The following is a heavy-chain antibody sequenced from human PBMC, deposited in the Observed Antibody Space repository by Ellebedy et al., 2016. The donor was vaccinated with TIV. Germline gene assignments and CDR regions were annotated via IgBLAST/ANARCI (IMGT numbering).Heavy chain of an antibody. CDR2: IKQDGSER. Sequence: GGSLRLXXTPSGFTFSSHWMTWVRQAPGQGLEWVANIKQDGSERNYMASARGRFTISRDNAKNSVYLQMNSLRAEDTAIYYCAREGGRYVYFDYWGQGAQVTVSS. CDR3: AREGGRYVYFDY. D-gene: IGHD3-16*01. V-gene: IGHV3-7*03. J-gene: IGHJ4*02. CDR1: GFTFSSHW.